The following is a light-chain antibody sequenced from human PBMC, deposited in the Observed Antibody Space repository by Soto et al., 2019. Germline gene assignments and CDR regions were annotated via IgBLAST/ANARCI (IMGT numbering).Light chain of an antibody. CDR1: QNVGLN. Sequence: PGESATLSCRASQNVGLNFAWYQQKSGQPPRLLIHTASSRATGIPARFSGSVSRTDFTLTISSLEPEDIAVYYCQERGRWPRATFGGGTKVEMK. CDR2: TAS. CDR3: QERGRWPRAT. V-gene: IGKV3-11*01. J-gene: IGKJ4*01.